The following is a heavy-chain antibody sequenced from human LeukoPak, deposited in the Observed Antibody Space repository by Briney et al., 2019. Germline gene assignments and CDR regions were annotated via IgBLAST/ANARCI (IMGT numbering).Heavy chain of an antibody. CDR3: ARDERVYSYGLYYYYGMDV. CDR1: GYTFTSYG. CDR2: ISAYNGNT. V-gene: IGHV1-18*01. J-gene: IGHJ6*02. D-gene: IGHD5-18*01. Sequence: ASVKVSCKASGYTFTSYGISWVRQAPGQGLEWMGWISAYNGNTNYAQKLQGRDTMTTDTSTSTAYMELRSLRSDDTAVYYCARDERVYSYGLYYYYGMDVWGQGTTVTVSS.